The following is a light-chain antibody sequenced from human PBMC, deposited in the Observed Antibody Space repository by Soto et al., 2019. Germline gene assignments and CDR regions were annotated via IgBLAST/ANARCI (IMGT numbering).Light chain of an antibody. V-gene: IGKV1-33*01. CDR1: QDIRNY. CDR3: QHYDHPPPLS. Sequence: DIQMTQSPSSLSASVGDRVTITCQASQDIRNYLNWYQQKPGKAPILLIYDASNLRAGVPSRFSGSGSGTEFTLTISSLQPEDIATYYCQHYDHPPPLSFGGGTKVEIK. J-gene: IGKJ4*01. CDR2: DAS.